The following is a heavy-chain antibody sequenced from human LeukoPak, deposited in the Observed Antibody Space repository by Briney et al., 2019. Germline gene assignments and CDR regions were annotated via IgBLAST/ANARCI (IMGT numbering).Heavy chain of an antibody. CDR1: GGSFSGYY. J-gene: IGHJ4*02. Sequence: PSETLSLTCAVYGGSFSGYYWSWIRQPPGKGLEWIGEINHSGSTNYNPSLKSRVTISVDTSKNQFSLKLSSVTAADTAAYYCAGYGSGRPEDYWGQGTPVTVSS. CDR3: AGYGSGRPEDY. D-gene: IGHD3-10*01. V-gene: IGHV4-34*01. CDR2: INHSGST.